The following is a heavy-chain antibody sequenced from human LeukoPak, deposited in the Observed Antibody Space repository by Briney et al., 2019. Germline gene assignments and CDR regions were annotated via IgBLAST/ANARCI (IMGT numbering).Heavy chain of an antibody. CDR1: GFTFSSYW. CDR2: IKQGGSEK. Sequence: GGSLRLSCAASGFTFSSYWMSWVRQAPGKGLEWVANIKQGGSEKYYADSVKGRFTISRDDAKNSLYLQMNSLTAEGTAVYYCARLVREVTNFESWGQGTLVTVSS. V-gene: IGHV3-7*01. D-gene: IGHD3-10*01. CDR3: ARLVREVTNFES. J-gene: IGHJ4*02.